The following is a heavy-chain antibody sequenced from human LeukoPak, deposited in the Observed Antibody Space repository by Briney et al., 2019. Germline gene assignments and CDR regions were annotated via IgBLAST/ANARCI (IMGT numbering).Heavy chain of an antibody. Sequence: GGSPRLSCAASGFTFSSYSMNWVRQAPGKGLEWVSSISSRSNYIYYADSVKGRFTISRDNAKNSLYLQMNSLRAEDTAVYYCASGYIYGFDYWGQGTLVTVSS. D-gene: IGHD5-18*01. CDR2: ISSRSNYI. V-gene: IGHV3-21*01. CDR3: ASGYIYGFDY. CDR1: GFTFSSYS. J-gene: IGHJ4*02.